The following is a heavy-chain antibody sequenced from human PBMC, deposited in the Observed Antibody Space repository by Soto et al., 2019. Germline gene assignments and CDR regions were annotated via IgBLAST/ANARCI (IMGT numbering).Heavy chain of an antibody. CDR3: ARGAPGTYDSSSFDY. V-gene: IGHV3-13*01. D-gene: IGHD3-22*01. J-gene: IGHJ4*02. Sequence: EVQLVEAGGGLVQPGGSLRVSCVASGFSFSSYDMHWVRQTTGKGLEWVSGIGVAGDTFYRVSVKGRFTISRENGKNSLHLQMNSLRAGDTAVYYCARGAPGTYDSSSFDYWGQGTLVTVSS. CDR1: GFSFSSYD. CDR2: IGVAGDT.